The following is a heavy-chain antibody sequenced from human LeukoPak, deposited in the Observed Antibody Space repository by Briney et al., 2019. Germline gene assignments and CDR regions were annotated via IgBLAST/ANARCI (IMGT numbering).Heavy chain of an antibody. J-gene: IGHJ5*02. CDR1: GYTFTSYY. D-gene: IGHD3-10*01. CDR3: ARGGSGMVDL. CDR2: INPTTGHT. V-gene: IGHV1-2*02. Sequence: ASVKVSCKASGYTFTSYYMHWVRQAPGQGLEWLGWINPTTGHTKNAEKLQGRVTMTRDTPITTVYMELNRLRSDDTATYYCARGGSGMVDLWGQGTLVSVSS.